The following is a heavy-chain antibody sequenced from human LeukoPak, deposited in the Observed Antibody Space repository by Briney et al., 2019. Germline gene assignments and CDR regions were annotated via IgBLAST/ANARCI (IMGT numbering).Heavy chain of an antibody. CDR1: GFTFSTYA. CDR3: ANALANYYDSSEI. CDR2: ISYDGSNK. Sequence: GGSLRLSCAASGFTFSTYAMHWVRQAPGKGLEWVAVISYDGSNKYYADSVKGRFTISRDNSKNTLYLQMNSLRAEDTAVCYCANALANYYDSSEIWGQGTMVTVSS. V-gene: IGHV3-30*04. J-gene: IGHJ3*02. D-gene: IGHD3-22*01.